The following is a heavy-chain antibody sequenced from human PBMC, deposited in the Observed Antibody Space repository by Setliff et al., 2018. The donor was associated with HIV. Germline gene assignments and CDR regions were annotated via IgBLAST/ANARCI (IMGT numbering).Heavy chain of an antibody. D-gene: IGHD5-12*01. CDR1: GGSISGYY. J-gene: IGHJ4*02. CDR2: INHSGST. Sequence: SETLSLTCTVSGGSISGYYWSWIRQPPGKGLEWIGEINHSGSTNYNPSLKSRVTISTDTSKNQFSPNVRPVTAADTAVYFCAKSSPSIGYISDHWGQGTLVTVSS. V-gene: IGHV4-34*01. CDR3: AKSSPSIGYISDH.